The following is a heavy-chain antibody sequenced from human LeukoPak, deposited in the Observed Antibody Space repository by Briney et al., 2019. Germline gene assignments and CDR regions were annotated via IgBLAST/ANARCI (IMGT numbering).Heavy chain of an antibody. J-gene: IGHJ4*02. CDR3: ARSFNTPDY. CDR1: GGSFSGYY. CDR2: INHSGST. V-gene: IGHV4-34*01. Sequence: PSETLSLTCAVYGGSFSGYYWSWIRQPPGKGQEWIGEINHSGSTSYNPSLKSRVTISVDTSKNQFSLKLTSVTAADTAVYYCARSFNTPDYWGQGTLVTVSS.